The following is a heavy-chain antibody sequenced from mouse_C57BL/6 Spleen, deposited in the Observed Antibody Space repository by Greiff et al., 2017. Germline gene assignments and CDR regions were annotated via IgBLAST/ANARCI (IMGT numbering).Heavy chain of an antibody. J-gene: IGHJ3*01. D-gene: IGHD2-4*01. CDR1: GYTFTSYW. CDR2: IHPSDSDT. Sequence: QVQLQQPGAELVKPGASVKVSCKASGYTFTSYWMHWVKQRPGQGLEWIGRIHPSDSDTNYNQKFKGKATLTVDKSSSTAYMQLSSLTSEDSAVYYCARGDDYDGFAYWGQGTLVTVSA. V-gene: IGHV1-74*01. CDR3: ARGDDYDGFAY.